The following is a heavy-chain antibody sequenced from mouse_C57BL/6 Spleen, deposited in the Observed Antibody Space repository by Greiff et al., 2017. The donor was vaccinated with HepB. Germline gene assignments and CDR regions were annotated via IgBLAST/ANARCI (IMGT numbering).Heavy chain of an antibody. CDR3: ARSLDYGDAMDY. Sequence: VQLQQSGAELVRPGTSVKVSCKASGYAFTNYLIEWVKQRPGQGLEWIGVINPGSGGTNYNEKFKGKATLTADKSSSTAYMQLSSLTSEDSAVYFCARSLDYGDAMDYWGQGTSVTVSS. CDR2: INPGSGGT. CDR1: GYAFTNYL. J-gene: IGHJ4*01. D-gene: IGHD1-1*01. V-gene: IGHV1-54*01.